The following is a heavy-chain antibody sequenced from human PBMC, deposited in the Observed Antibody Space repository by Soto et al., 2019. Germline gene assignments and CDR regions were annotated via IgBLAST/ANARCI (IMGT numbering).Heavy chain of an antibody. CDR1: GFTFSSYD. J-gene: IGHJ4*02. CDR2: IGTAGDT. Sequence: EVQLVESGGGLVQPGGSLRLSCAASGFTFSSYDMHWVHQATGKGLEWVSAIGTAGDTYYPGSVKGRFTISRENAKNSLYLQMNSLRAEDTAVYYCARSIAARPFDFDYWGQGTLVTVSS. V-gene: IGHV3-13*01. D-gene: IGHD6-6*01. CDR3: ARSIAARPFDFDY.